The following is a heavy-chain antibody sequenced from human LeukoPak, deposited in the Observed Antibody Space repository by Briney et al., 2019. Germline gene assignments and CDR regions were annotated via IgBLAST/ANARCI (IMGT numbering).Heavy chain of an antibody. CDR3: ARGASTYSAY. CDR1: GFTFSDYC. V-gene: IGHV3-74*01. CDR2: LTSDGRST. Sequence: GGSLRLSCAASGFTFSDYCMHWVRQAPGKGLVWVSRLTSDGRSTRYADSVKGRFTMSRDKAKNTLFLQMNSLRDEDTAVYYCARGASTYSAYCGQGSPVTV. J-gene: IGHJ4*02.